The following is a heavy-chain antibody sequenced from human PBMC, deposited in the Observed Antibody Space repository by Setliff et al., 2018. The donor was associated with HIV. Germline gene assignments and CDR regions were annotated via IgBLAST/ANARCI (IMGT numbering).Heavy chain of an antibody. CDR3: ARGGDRMQIWSRFPFDI. CDR1: GYTFNNYA. CDR2: INTNTGSP. V-gene: IGHV7-4-1*02. D-gene: IGHD3-10*01. Sequence: ASVKVSCKASGYTFNNYALYWVRQAPGQGFEWMGWINTNTGSPTYAQGFTRRFVFSLDPSVCPTYLQITGLKAEDTAVYYCARGGDRMQIWSRFPFDIWGQGTMVTVSS. J-gene: IGHJ3*02.